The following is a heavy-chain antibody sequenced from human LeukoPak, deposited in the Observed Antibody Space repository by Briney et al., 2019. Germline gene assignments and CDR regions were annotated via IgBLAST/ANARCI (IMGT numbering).Heavy chain of an antibody. CDR3: ARGNTLDV. J-gene: IGHJ6*02. V-gene: IGHV3-30-3*01. CDR1: GFTFSSYA. D-gene: IGHD2/OR15-2a*01. CDR2: ISYDGSNK. Sequence: GRSLRLSSAASGFTFSSYAMHWVRQAPGKGLEWVAVISYDGSNKYYADSVKGRFTISRDNGKNSLYLQMNSLRAEDTAMYYCARGNTLDVWGQGTTVTVSS.